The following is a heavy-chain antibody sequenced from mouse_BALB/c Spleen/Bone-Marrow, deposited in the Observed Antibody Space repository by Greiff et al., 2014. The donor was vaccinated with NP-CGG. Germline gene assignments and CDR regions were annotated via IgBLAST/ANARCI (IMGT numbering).Heavy chain of an antibody. CDR3: ANQYGNCDCYIDV. CDR1: GLSLTDYG. D-gene: IGHD2-1*01. J-gene: IGHJ1*01. CDR2: IWGGGNT. V-gene: IGHV2-6-5*01. Sequence: VHLEESGPGLVAPSQSLSITCTVSGLSLTDYGINWIRQPPGKGLEWLGIIWGGGNTYYNSALKSRLTISKDNSRSQVFLKMNSQQHADTAIYYCANQYGNCDCYIDVWGAGTTVAVSS.